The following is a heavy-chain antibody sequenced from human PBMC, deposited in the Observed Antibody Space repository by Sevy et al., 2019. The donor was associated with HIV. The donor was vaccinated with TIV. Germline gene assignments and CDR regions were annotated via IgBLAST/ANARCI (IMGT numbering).Heavy chain of an antibody. Sequence: GGSLRLSCAASGFTFSSYWMSWVRQAPGKGLEWVANIKQDGSEKYCVDSVKGRFTISRVNAKNSLYLQMNSLRAEDTAVYYCAREGITMIVVVINYGMDVWGQGTTVTVSS. CDR3: AREGITMIVVVINYGMDV. V-gene: IGHV3-7*01. CDR2: IKQDGSEK. J-gene: IGHJ6*02. CDR1: GFTFSSYW. D-gene: IGHD3-22*01.